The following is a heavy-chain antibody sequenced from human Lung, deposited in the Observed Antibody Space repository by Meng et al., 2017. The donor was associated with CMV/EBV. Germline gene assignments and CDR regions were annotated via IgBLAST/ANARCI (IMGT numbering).Heavy chain of an antibody. CDR1: GGSIGSGGYC. J-gene: IGHJ4*02. D-gene: IGHD5-24*01. Sequence: GRLRGAGPGLVKPSQPLSLSCTVSGGSIGSGGYCWSWIRQHPGKGLEWIGYIYYTGSTFYNPSLKSRVTISVDTSKNQFSLKLIPATAADTAVYYCAREAGRDGYATPKFDYWGRGTLVTVSS. CDR2: IYYTGST. CDR3: AREAGRDGYATPKFDY. V-gene: IGHV4-31*03.